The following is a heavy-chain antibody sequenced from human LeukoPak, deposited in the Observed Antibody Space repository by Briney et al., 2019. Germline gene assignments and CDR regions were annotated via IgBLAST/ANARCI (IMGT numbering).Heavy chain of an antibody. Sequence: SVKVSCKASGGTFSSYAISWVRQAPGQGLEWMGRIIPILGIANYAQKFQGRVTITADKSTSTAYMELSSLRSEDTAVYYCAREGQQLVPFDYWGQGTLVTVSS. CDR1: GGTFSSYA. J-gene: IGHJ4*02. CDR3: AREGQQLVPFDY. V-gene: IGHV1-69*04. CDR2: IIPILGIA. D-gene: IGHD6-13*01.